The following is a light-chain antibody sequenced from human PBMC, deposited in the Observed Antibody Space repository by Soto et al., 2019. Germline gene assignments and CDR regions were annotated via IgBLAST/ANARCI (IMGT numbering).Light chain of an antibody. CDR3: QQYADLPYT. V-gene: IGKV3-20*01. J-gene: IGKJ2*01. Sequence: EIVLTQSLGTLSLSPGERATHACMASQTLTTRFLAWYQQKPGQAPRLLIYCASSRATGIPDRFSGSGSGTEYTLTISRLEPEDFAVYSCQQYADLPYTFGQGTTLEIK. CDR1: QTLTTRF. CDR2: CAS.